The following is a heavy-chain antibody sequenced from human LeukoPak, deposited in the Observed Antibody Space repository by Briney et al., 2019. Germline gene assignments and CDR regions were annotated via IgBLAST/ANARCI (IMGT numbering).Heavy chain of an antibody. V-gene: IGHV3-30*02. D-gene: IGHD6-6*01. J-gene: IGHJ4*02. Sequence: GGSLRLSCAASGFTFSSYGMHWVRQAPGKGLEWVAFIRYDGSNKYYADSVKGRFTISRDNSKNTLYLQMNSLRAEDTAVYYCAKEGTRYSSSGYFDYWGQGTLVTVSS. CDR3: AKEGTRYSSSGYFDY. CDR2: IRYDGSNK. CDR1: GFTFSSYG.